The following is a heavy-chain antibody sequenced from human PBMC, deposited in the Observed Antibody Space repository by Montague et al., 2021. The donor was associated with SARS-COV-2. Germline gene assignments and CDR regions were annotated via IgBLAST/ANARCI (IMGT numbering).Heavy chain of an antibody. Sequence: SETLSLTCTVSGGSISSYYWSWIRQPPGKGLEWIGYIYYSGSTNYNPPLKSRVTISVDTSKNQFSLKLSSVTAADTAVYYCARAEYDSSGYYGGVFDYWGQGTLVTVSS. CDR1: GGSISSYY. J-gene: IGHJ4*02. D-gene: IGHD3-22*01. CDR3: ARAEYDSSGYYGGVFDY. CDR2: IYYSGST. V-gene: IGHV4-59*01.